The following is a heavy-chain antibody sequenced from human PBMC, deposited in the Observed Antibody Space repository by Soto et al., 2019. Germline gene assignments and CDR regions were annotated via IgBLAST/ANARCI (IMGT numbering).Heavy chain of an antibody. CDR2: IYPGDSDT. CDR1: EYSCTSYW. J-gene: IGHJ3*02. CDR3: ARLRLLSGRAFDI. Sequence: GEPLKVSCKGSEYSCTSYWSGWMRQMPGKGLEWMGIIYPGDSDTRYSPSFQGQVTISADKSISTAYLQWSSLKASDTAMYYCARLRLLSGRAFDIWGQGTMVTVSS. D-gene: IGHD3-10*01. V-gene: IGHV5-51*01.